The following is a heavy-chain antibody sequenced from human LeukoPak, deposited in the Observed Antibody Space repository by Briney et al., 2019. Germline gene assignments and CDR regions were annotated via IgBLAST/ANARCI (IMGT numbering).Heavy chain of an antibody. V-gene: IGHV3-9*01. D-gene: IGHD3-10*01. Sequence: GRSLRLSCAASGFTFDDYAMHWVRQAPGKGLEWVSGISWNSGSIGYADSVKGRFTISRDNTKNSVFLQMNSLRAEDTAVYYCAREGDAFDIWGQGTMVTVSS. CDR2: ISWNSGSI. CDR3: AREGDAFDI. CDR1: GFTFDDYA. J-gene: IGHJ3*02.